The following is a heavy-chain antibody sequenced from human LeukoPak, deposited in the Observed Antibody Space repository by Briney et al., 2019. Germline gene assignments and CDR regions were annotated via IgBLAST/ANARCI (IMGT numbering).Heavy chain of an antibody. CDR1: GFTFSSNW. V-gene: IGHV3-7*01. CDR2: IKPDGSAE. D-gene: IGHD3-10*01. CDR3: ARGRVLWFGELFLYYFDY. Sequence: PGGSLRLSCATSGFTFSSNWMSWVRHAPGRGLEWVANIKPDGSAEYYAASVKGRFTVSRDNAKNSLYLQMNSLRAEDTAVYYCARGRVLWFGELFLYYFDYWGQGTLVTVSS. J-gene: IGHJ4*02.